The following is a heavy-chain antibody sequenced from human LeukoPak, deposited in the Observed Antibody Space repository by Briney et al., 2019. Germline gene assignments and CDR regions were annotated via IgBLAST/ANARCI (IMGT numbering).Heavy chain of an antibody. V-gene: IGHV3-21*01. D-gene: IGHD3-10*02. CDR1: GFTFSSYS. J-gene: IGHJ4*02. CDR2: ISSSSSYI. CDR3: ARVKRDVRTGYYFDY. Sequence: GSLRLSCAASGFTFSSYSMNWVRQAPGKGLEWVSSISSSSSYIYYADSVKGRFTISRDNAKNSLYLQMNSLRAEDTAVYYCARVKRDVRTGYYFDYWGQGTLVTVSS.